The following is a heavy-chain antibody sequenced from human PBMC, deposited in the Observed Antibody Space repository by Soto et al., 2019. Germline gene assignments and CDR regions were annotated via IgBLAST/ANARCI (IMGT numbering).Heavy chain of an antibody. V-gene: IGHV3-7*01. D-gene: IGHD3-3*01. CDR3: ARDFYYFDY. Sequence: GGSLRLSCAASGFTFSSFWMSWVRQAPGKGLEWVANIKTDGSETHYVDSVKGRFTISRDNAKNSLYLQMNSLRDEDTAVYYCARDFYYFDYWGQGTLFTVSS. CDR2: IKTDGSET. J-gene: IGHJ4*02. CDR1: GFTFSSFW.